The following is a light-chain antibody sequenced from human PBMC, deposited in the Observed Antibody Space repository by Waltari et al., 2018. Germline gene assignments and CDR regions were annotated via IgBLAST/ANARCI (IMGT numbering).Light chain of an antibody. Sequence: SYVLTQPPSVSVAPGQTANITCGAKHIGGKSVNWCQQKPGQAPVLVVYDDDDRPSGIPERFSGSNAGNTATLTISRVEAGDEADYYCHVWDSSTDHLVVFGGGTKLTVL. CDR1: HIGGKS. V-gene: IGLV3-21*02. CDR3: HVWDSSTDHLVV. J-gene: IGLJ2*01. CDR2: DDD.